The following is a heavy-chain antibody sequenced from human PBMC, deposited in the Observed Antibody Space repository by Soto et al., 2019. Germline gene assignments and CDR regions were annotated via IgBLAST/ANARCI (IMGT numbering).Heavy chain of an antibody. D-gene: IGHD5-12*01. V-gene: IGHV2-70*01. Sequence: GPTLVNSTHPLTLTCTFSGFSLSTSVMCVSWIRQPPGKALEWLALIDWDDDKYYSTSLKTRLTISKDTSKNQVVLTMTKMDPVDTATYYCARNRGYSGYDTVNWFDPWGQGTLVTVSS. CDR1: GFSLSTSVMC. J-gene: IGHJ5*02. CDR2: IDWDDDK. CDR3: ARNRGYSGYDTVNWFDP.